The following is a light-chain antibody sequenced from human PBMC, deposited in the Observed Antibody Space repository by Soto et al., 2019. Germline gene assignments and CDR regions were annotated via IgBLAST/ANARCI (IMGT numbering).Light chain of an antibody. CDR2: DAS. V-gene: IGKV1-33*01. CDR3: QQYGNLPPYT. CDR1: QDIKNF. Sequence: DIQMTQSPSSLSASVGDRVTITCQASQDIKNFLNWYQHRPGKAPKLLIYDASDLDTGVPSKFSGSGSGTDFTLTISNLQPEDIATYYCQQYGNLPPYTFGQGTKLEIK. J-gene: IGKJ2*01.